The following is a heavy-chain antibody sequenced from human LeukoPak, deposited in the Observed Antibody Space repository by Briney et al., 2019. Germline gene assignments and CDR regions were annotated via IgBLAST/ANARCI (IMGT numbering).Heavy chain of an antibody. V-gene: IGHV1-46*01. D-gene: IGHD6-19*01. CDR1: GYTFTRYY. Sequence: ASVKVSCKASGYTFTRYYIYWVRQAPGQGLEWMGVINPSGGSTNYAQKFQGRVTMTRDTSTSTVYMELSSLRSEDTAVYYCARRIAVAGTLWFDPWGQGTLVTVSS. J-gene: IGHJ5*02. CDR3: ARRIAVAGTLWFDP. CDR2: INPSGGST.